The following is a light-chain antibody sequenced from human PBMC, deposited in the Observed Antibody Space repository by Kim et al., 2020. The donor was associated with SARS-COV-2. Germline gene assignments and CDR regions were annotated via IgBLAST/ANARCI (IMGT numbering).Light chain of an antibody. J-gene: IGKJ2*01. CDR1: QTINSK. V-gene: IGKV1-39*01. CDR3: QQSYSTPRT. CDR2: GAS. Sequence: DIQMTQSPSSLSTSVGDRVTITCRASQTINSKLVWFQQKPGKAPKLLIYGASTLQSGVPSRFTGSGSGTDFTLTISSLQPEDFATYYCQQSYSTPRTFGQGTKLEI.